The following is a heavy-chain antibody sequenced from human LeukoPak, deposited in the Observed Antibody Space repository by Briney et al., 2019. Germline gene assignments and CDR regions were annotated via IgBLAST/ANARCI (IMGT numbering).Heavy chain of an antibody. V-gene: IGHV4-30-2*01. Sequence: PSQTLSLTCTVSGGSISSGDYYWSWIRQPPGKGLEWIGYIYHTRNTYYNPSLKSRVTISVDTSKNQFSLKLSSVTAADTAVYYCAREIASGSAFDIWGQGTMVTVSS. J-gene: IGHJ3*02. CDR3: AREIASGSAFDI. D-gene: IGHD1-26*01. CDR1: GGSISSGDYY. CDR2: IYHTRNT.